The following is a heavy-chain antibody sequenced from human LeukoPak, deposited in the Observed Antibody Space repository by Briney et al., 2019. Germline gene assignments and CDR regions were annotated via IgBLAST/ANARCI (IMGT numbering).Heavy chain of an antibody. D-gene: IGHD3-10*01. Sequence: GASVKVSCKASGYTFTGYYMHWVRQAPGQGLEWMGWINPNSGGTNYAQKFQGRVTMTRDTSISTAYMELSRLRSDDTAVYYRAREYYYGSGSYYAPDYYYYYYGMDVWGQGTTVTVSS. V-gene: IGHV1-2*02. J-gene: IGHJ6*02. CDR1: GYTFTGYY. CDR3: AREYYYGSGSYYAPDYYYYYYGMDV. CDR2: INPNSGGT.